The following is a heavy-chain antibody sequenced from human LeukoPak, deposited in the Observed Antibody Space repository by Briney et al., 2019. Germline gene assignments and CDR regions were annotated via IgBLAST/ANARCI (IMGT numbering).Heavy chain of an antibody. Sequence: SETLSLTCAVYGGSFSGYYWSWIRQPPGKGLEWIGEINHSGSTNYNPSLKSRVTISVDTSKNQFSLKLSSVTAADTAVYYCARTMVRVNWFDPWGQGTLVTVSS. CDR3: ARTMVRVNWFDP. V-gene: IGHV4-34*01. CDR1: GGSFSGYY. J-gene: IGHJ5*02. CDR2: INHSGST. D-gene: IGHD3-10*01.